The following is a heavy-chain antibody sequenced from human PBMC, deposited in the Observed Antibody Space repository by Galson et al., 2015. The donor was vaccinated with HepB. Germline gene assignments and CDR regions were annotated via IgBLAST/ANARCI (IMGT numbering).Heavy chain of an antibody. J-gene: IGHJ2*01. CDR1: GGTFSSYA. V-gene: IGHV1-69*06. CDR3: ATGYCSGGSCFNWYFDL. D-gene: IGHD2-15*01. Sequence: SVKVSCKASGGTFSSYAISWVRQAPGQGLEWMGGIIPIFGTANYAQKFQGRVTITADKSTSTAYMELSSLRSEDTAVYYCATGYCSGGSCFNWYFDLWGRGTLVTVSS. CDR2: IIPIFGTA.